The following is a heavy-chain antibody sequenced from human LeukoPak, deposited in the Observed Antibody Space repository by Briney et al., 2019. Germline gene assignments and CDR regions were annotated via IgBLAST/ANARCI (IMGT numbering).Heavy chain of an antibody. J-gene: IGHJ5*02. CDR1: GFIFANYF. CDR3: AKMPLGGTDP. CDR2: IKHDGSEK. D-gene: IGHD3-16*01. Sequence: PGGSLRLSCAASGFIFANYFMSWVRQAPGKGLEWVASIKHDGSEKYYVDSVRGRFTISRDNTMNSLYLQMSSLRAEDTAVYYCAKMPLGGTDPWGQGTLSPSPQ. V-gene: IGHV3-7*01.